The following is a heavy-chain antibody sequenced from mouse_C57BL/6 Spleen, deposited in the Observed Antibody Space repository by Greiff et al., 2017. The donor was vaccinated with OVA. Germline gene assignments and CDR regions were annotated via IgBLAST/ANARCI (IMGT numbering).Heavy chain of an antibody. D-gene: IGHD1-1*01. V-gene: IGHV1-69*01. CDR3: ARWNYYGSRYYFDY. Sequence: QVQLKQPGAELVMPGASVKLSCKASGYTFTSYWMHWVKQRPGQGLEWIGEIDPSDSYTNYNQKFKGKSTLTVDKSSSTAYMQLSSLTSEDSAVYYCARWNYYGSRYYFDYWGQGTTLTVSS. CDR1: GYTFTSYW. J-gene: IGHJ2*01. CDR2: IDPSDSYT.